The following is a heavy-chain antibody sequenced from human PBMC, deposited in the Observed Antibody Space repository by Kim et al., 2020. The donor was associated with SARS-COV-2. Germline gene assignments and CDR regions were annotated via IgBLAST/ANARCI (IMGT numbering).Heavy chain of an antibody. CDR2: IIPILGIA. D-gene: IGHD3-9*01. CDR3: ARIGDDILTGYTNNDY. Sequence: SVKVSCKASGGTFSSYAISWVRQAPGQGLEWMGRIIPILGIANYAQKFQGRVTITADKSTSTAYMELSSLRSEDTAVYYCARIGDDILTGYTNNDYWGQ. J-gene: IGHJ4*02. CDR1: GGTFSSYA. V-gene: IGHV1-69*04.